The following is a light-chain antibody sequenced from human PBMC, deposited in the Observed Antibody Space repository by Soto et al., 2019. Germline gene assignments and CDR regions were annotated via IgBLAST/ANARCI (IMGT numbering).Light chain of an antibody. CDR1: SCNIGSTYD. CDR2: GNT. J-gene: IGLJ1*01. V-gene: IGLV1-40*01. CDR3: QSYDDSLSVHYV. Sequence: SVLKQPRSVSGGRGQRVTISCTGSSCNIGSTYDVQWYQQLPGTAPKLLIHGNTNRPSGAPDRFSGSKSGTSASLAITGLQADDEADYYCQSYDDSLSVHYVFGTGTKVTVL.